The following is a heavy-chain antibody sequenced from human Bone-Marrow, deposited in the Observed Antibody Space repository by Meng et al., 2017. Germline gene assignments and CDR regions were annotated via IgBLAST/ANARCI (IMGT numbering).Heavy chain of an antibody. Sequence: HRQAWGPVRVKPSNTLSLTCTVPGGSISSYHGSWIRQPAGKGLEWFGRIDTSRSTNYNPSLKSRVTMSVDTSKNQFSLKLSSVTAADTAVYYCARDNYYDSSGYTRTYWYVELWGPGTLVTVSS. CDR3: ARDNYYDSSGYTRTYWYVEL. V-gene: IGHV4-4*07. CDR2: IDTSRST. D-gene: IGHD3-22*01. J-gene: IGHJ2*01. CDR1: GGSISSYH.